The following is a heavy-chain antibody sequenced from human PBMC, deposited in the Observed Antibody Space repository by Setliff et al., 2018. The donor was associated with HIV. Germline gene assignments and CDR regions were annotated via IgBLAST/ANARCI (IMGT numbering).Heavy chain of an antibody. V-gene: IGHV3-48*03. CDR2: ISHSGATI. Sequence: QPGGSLRLSCSASGFTFSDYEINWVRQAPGKGLEWISYISHSGATIYYADSVKGRFTISRDNVKNSLYLQMNSLRAEDTAVYYCAREVTADYPPGDGMDVWGQGTAVTVSS. D-gene: IGHD4-17*01. CDR1: GFTFSDYE. J-gene: IGHJ6*02. CDR3: AREVTADYPPGDGMDV.